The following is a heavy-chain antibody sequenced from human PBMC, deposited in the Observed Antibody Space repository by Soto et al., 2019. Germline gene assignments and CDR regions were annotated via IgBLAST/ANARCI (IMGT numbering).Heavy chain of an antibody. CDR1: GYSFTSYW. Sequence: GESLKISCKGSGYSFTSYWIGWVRQMPGKGLEWMGIIYPGDSDTRYSPSFQGQVTISADKSISTAYLQWSSLKASDTAMYYCARLGYYDSSGPRDYYYGMDVWGQGTTVTVSS. V-gene: IGHV5-51*01. CDR2: IYPGDSDT. D-gene: IGHD3-22*01. CDR3: ARLGYYDSSGPRDYYYGMDV. J-gene: IGHJ6*02.